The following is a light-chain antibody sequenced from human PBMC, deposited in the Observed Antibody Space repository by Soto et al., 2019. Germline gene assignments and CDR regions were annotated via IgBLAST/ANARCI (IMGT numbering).Light chain of an antibody. Sequence: QSVLTQPPSASGSPGQSVTISCTGTTSDVGGYNYVFWYQQHPGKAPKLMIYEVTKRPSGVPDRFSGSKSGNTASLTVSGLQPEDEGDYYCSSYAGNNPWVFGGGTKLTVL. CDR3: SSYAGNNPWV. CDR2: EVT. J-gene: IGLJ3*02. CDR1: TSDVGGYNY. V-gene: IGLV2-8*01.